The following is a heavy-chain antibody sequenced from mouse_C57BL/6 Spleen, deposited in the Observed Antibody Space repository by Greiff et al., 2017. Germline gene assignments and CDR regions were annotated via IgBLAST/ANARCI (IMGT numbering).Heavy chain of an antibody. CDR3: TRTHYYGSAMDY. D-gene: IGHD1-1*01. CDR1: GFTFSDAW. J-gene: IGHJ4*01. Sequence: EVQLVESGGGLVQPGGSMKLSCAASGFTFSDAWMDWVRQSPEKGLEWVAEIRNKANNHATYYAESVKGRFTISRDDSKSSVYLQMNSLRAEDTGIYYCTRTHYYGSAMDYWGQGTSVTVSS. V-gene: IGHV6-6*01. CDR2: IRNKANNHAT.